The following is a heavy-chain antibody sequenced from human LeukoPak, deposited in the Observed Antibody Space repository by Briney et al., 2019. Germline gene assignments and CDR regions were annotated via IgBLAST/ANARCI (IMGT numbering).Heavy chain of an antibody. D-gene: IGHD1-1*01. CDR2: INTNTGNS. CDR3: ARGIGNERRVY. J-gene: IGHJ4*02. CDR1: GYTFNTYA. V-gene: IGHV7-4-1*02. Sequence: ASVKVSCKASGYTFNTYAMNWVRQAPGQGLQWMGWINTNTGNSTYVQGFTGRFVFSLDTSVSTAYLQISSLKAEDTAVYYCARGIGNERRVYWGQGTLVTASS.